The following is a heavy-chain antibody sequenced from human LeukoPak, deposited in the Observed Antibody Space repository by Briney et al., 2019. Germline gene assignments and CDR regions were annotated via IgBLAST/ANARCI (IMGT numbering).Heavy chain of an antibody. CDR3: ARGGFVWFGELSDYNWFDP. CDR1: GFTFSSYW. CDR2: INSDGSST. D-gene: IGHD3-10*01. V-gene: IGHV3-74*01. J-gene: IGHJ5*02. Sequence: GGSLRLSCAASGFTFSSYWMHWVRQAPGKGLVWVSRINSDGSSTSYADSVKGRFTISRDNAKNTLYLQMNSLRAEDTAVYYCARGGFVWFGELSDYNWFDPWGQGTLVTVSS.